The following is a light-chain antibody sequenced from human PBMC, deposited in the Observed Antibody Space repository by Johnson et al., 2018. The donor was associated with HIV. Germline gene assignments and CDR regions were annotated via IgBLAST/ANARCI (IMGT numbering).Light chain of an antibody. CDR1: SSNIGNNY. CDR3: GTWDGSLSGYV. CDR2: ENN. V-gene: IGLV1-51*02. Sequence: QLVLTQPPSVSAAPGQKVTISCSGSSSNIGNNYVSWYQQLPGTAPTLLIYENNKRPSGIPDRFSGSKSGTSATLGITGLQTGDEADYYCGTWDGSLSGYVFGTGTKVTVL. J-gene: IGLJ1*01.